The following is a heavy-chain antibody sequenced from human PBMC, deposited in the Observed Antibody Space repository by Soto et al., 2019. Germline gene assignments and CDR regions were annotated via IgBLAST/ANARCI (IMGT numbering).Heavy chain of an antibody. CDR3: AKVFSPEGGNYFDY. Sequence: GGSLRLSCAASGFTFSSYAMSWVRQAPGKGLEWVSAISGSGGSTYYADSVKGRFTISRDNSKNTLYLQMNSLTAGDTAVYYCAKVFSPEGGNYFDYWGQGTLVTVSS. CDR2: ISGSGGST. J-gene: IGHJ4*02. V-gene: IGHV3-23*01. CDR1: GFTFSSYA.